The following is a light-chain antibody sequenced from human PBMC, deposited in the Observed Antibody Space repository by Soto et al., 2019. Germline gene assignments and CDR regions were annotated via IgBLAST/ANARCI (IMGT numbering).Light chain of an antibody. CDR3: GTWDSSLSAYV. CDR1: SSNIGNNY. V-gene: IGLV1-51*02. J-gene: IGLJ1*01. Sequence: QSALTQPPSVSAAPGQKVTISCSGSSSNIGNNYVSWYQQLPGTAPKLLIYENNKRPSGIPDRFSGSKSGTSATLGITGLQTGHAADYYCGTWDSSLSAYVFGTGTKVTVL. CDR2: ENN.